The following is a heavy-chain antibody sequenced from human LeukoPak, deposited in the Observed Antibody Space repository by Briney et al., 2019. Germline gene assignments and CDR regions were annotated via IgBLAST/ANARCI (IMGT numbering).Heavy chain of an antibody. D-gene: IGHD4-17*01. J-gene: IGHJ4*02. CDR2: IYYSGST. CDR3: ARLRTTNFDY. Sequence: SETLSLTCTVSGGSISSSSYYWGWIRQPPGKGLEWIGSIYYSGSTYYNPSLKSRVTISVDTSKNQFSLKLSSVTAADTAVYYCARLRTTNFDYWGQGTXVTVSS. CDR1: GGSISSSSYY. V-gene: IGHV4-39*01.